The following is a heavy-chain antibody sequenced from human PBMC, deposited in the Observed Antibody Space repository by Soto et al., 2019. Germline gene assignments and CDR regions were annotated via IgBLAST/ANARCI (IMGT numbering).Heavy chain of an antibody. CDR2: IIVGSGQT. J-gene: IGHJ3*02. CDR3: AAELYSGGSCCSFDI. CDR1: GFTFTNSA. Sequence: SVKVSCKTSGFTFTNSAVPWVRQAPGQRLEWIGWIIVGSGQTKSAQNLQERITITRDMSTSTAYMGLSSLRSEGTAVYYCAAELYSGGSCCSFDIWGQGTMVTVSS. V-gene: IGHV1-58*01. D-gene: IGHD2-15*01.